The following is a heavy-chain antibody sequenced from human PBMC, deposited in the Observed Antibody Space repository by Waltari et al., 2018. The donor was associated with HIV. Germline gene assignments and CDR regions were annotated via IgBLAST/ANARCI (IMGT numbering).Heavy chain of an antibody. J-gene: IGHJ5*02. V-gene: IGHV5-10-1*01. Sequence: EVQLVQSGAEVKKPGESLRLSCNGSGYSFTSSWISWVRQMPGKGLEWMGRIDPSDSYTNYSPSFQGHVTISADKSISTAYLQWSSLKASDTAMYYCAKLRSGSYDWFDPWGQGTLVTVSS. D-gene: IGHD3-10*01. CDR1: GYSFTSSW. CDR3: AKLRSGSYDWFDP. CDR2: IDPSDSYT.